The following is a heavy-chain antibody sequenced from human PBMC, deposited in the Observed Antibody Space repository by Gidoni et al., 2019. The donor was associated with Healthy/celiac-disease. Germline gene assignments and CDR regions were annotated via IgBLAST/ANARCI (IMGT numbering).Heavy chain of an antibody. D-gene: IGHD6-19*01. CDR2: IYYSGST. CDR3: ARHFRRLIAVAGTGAFDI. Sequence: QLQLQESGPGLVKPSETLSLTCTVSGGSISSSSYYWGWIRQPPGKGLEWIGSIYYSGSTYYNPSLKSRVTISVDTSKNQFSLKLSSVTAADTAVYYCARHFRRLIAVAGTGAFDIWGQGTMVTVSS. CDR1: GGSISSSSYY. J-gene: IGHJ3*02. V-gene: IGHV4-39*01.